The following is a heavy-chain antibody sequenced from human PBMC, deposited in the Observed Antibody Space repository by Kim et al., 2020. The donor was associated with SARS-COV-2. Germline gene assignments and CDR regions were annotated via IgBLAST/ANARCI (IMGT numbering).Heavy chain of an antibody. CDR2: INTNTGNP. D-gene: IGHD1-26*01. J-gene: IGHJ6*02. V-gene: IGHV7-4-1*02. Sequence: ASVKVSCKASGYTFTSYAMNWVRQAPGQGLEWMGWINTNTGNPTYAQGFTGRFVFSLDTSVSTAYLQISSLKAEDTAVYYCASPIVYSGIRWYYYYGMDVWGQGTTVTVSS. CDR1: GYTFTSYA. CDR3: ASPIVYSGIRWYYYYGMDV.